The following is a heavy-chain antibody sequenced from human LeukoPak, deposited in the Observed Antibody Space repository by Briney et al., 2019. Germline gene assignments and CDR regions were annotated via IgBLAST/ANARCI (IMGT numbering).Heavy chain of an antibody. Sequence: SETLSLTCAVYGGSFSGYYWSWIRQPPGKGLEWIGEINRSGSTNYNPSLKSRVTISVDTSKNQFSLKLSSVTAADTAVYYCARGVPPVVVVAATDFDYWGQGTLVTVSS. CDR1: GGSFSGYY. CDR3: ARGVPPVVVVAATDFDY. D-gene: IGHD2-15*01. V-gene: IGHV4-34*01. CDR2: INRSGST. J-gene: IGHJ4*02.